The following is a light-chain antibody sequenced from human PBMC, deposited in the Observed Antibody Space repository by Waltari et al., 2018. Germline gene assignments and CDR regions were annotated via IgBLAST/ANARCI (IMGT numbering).Light chain of an antibody. CDR2: DTS. CDR1: QSVSYY. CDR3: QQRRNWPLT. V-gene: IGKV3-11*01. J-gene: IGKJ4*01. Sequence: EIVLTQSPATLSLSPGERATLSCRASQSVSYYLAWYQQGPGQAPRLLIYDTSHRATGIPDRFSGSGSETDFTLTISSLEPEDFAVYYCQQRRNWPLTFGGGTKVEIK.